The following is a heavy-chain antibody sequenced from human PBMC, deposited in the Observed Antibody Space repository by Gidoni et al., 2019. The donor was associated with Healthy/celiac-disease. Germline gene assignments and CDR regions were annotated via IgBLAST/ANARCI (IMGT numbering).Heavy chain of an antibody. V-gene: IGHV3-33*01. CDR2: IWYDGSNK. J-gene: IGHJ4*02. D-gene: IGHD3-22*01. CDR1: GFTFLSYG. CDR3: ARDMGYYDSRGYFDY. Sequence: QVQLVESGGGVVQPGRSLRLSCAASGFTFLSYGMHWVRQAPGKGLEWVAVIWYDGSNKYYADSVKGRFTISRDNSKNTLYLQMNSLRAEDTAVYYCARDMGYYDSRGYFDYWGQGTLVTVSS.